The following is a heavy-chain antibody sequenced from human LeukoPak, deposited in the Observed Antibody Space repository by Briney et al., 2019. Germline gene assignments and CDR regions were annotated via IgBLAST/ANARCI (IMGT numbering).Heavy chain of an antibody. D-gene: IGHD5-18*01. V-gene: IGHV4-34*01. Sequence: SETLSLTCAVYGGSFSGYYWSWIRQPQGKGLEWIGEINHSGSTNYNPSLKSRVTISVDTSKNQFSLKLSSVTAADTAVYYCARHKIRRYSYGHGAFDIWGQGTMVTVSS. CDR3: ARHKIRRYSYGHGAFDI. CDR2: INHSGST. CDR1: GGSFSGYY. J-gene: IGHJ3*02.